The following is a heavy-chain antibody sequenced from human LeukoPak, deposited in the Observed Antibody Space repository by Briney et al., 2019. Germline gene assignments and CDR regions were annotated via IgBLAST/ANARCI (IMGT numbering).Heavy chain of an antibody. CDR1: GFTVSNNY. CDR3: ARVPPTDYYYMDV. V-gene: IGHV3-53*01. Sequence: GGSLRLSCAASGFTVSNNYMSWVRQAPGKGLEWVSVLYSGGNTYYTDSVKGRFAISRDYSRNTVYLQMNSLRAEDTAVYYCARVPPTDYYYMDVWGKGTTVTVSS. D-gene: IGHD4-11*01. J-gene: IGHJ6*03. CDR2: LYSGGNT.